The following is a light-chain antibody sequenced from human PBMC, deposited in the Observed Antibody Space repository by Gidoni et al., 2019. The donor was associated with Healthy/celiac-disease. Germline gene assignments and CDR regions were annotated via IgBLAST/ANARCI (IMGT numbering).Light chain of an antibody. Sequence: EIVLTQSPATLSLSPGERATLSCRASQSVSSYLAWYQQKPGQAPRLLIYDASNRATGLPARFSGSGSGTDFTLTISSLEPEDFAVYYCQQRSNWPPMYTFGQXTKLEIK. CDR1: QSVSSY. J-gene: IGKJ2*01. V-gene: IGKV3-11*01. CDR2: DAS. CDR3: QQRSNWPPMYT.